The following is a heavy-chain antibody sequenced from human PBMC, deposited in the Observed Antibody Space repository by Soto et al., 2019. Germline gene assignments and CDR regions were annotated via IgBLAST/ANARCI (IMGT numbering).Heavy chain of an antibody. CDR1: AFTFINFG. D-gene: IGHD1-1*01. CDR2: ISISDNT. Sequence: GGSLRLSCAASAFTFINFGMSWVRQAPGRGLEWVSSISISDNTHYADSVKGRFIISRDNSANMLYLQMHSLRADDSATYFCAGQLWNTDYWGQGTVVTVSS. V-gene: IGHV3-23*01. J-gene: IGHJ4*02. CDR3: AGQLWNTDY.